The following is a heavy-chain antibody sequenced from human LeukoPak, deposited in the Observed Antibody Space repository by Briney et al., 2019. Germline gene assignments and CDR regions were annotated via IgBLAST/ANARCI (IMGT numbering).Heavy chain of an antibody. CDR3: ARAPREWLLGYHFEY. CDR1: GFPFSSYG. D-gene: IGHD3-3*01. J-gene: IGHJ4*02. V-gene: IGHV3-30*03. Sequence: GGSLRLSCAASGFPFSSYGMHWVRQAPGKGLEWVAVISHDGSNKNFVDSVKGRFTISRDNGKNSLYLQMNSLRVEDMAVYYCARAPREWLLGYHFEYWGQGTLVTVSS. CDR2: ISHDGSNK.